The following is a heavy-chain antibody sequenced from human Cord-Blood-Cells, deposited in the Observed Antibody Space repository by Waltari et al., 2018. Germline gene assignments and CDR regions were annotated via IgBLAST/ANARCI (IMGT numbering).Heavy chain of an antibody. D-gene: IGHD1-1*01. J-gene: IGHJ4*01. Sequence: QVQLVQSGAEVKKPGASVKVSCKASGYTFTGYYMHWVRQAPGQVLEWMGCVNPNRGGTNYTHQYQGWVTMTRDTSISTAYMGLSSLRADYTAVYYCARVGRMGTGTLSFDYWGQGTLVTVSS. CDR3: ARVGRMGTGTLSFDY. CDR2: VNPNRGGT. V-gene: IGHV1-2*04. CDR1: GYTFTGYY.